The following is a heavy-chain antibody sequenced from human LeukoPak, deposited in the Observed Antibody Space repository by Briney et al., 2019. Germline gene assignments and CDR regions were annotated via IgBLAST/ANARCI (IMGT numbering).Heavy chain of an antibody. CDR2: IARDESTI. Sequence: GGSLRLSCAASGFIFSGYGMHWVRQAPGRGLEWVALIARDESTIHYADSVKGRFTISRDNSQNTLYLQMNSLRAEDTALYYRAKRGYYYDSSGYYYFDYWGQGTLVTVSS. CDR1: GFIFSGYG. CDR3: AKRGYYYDSSGYYYFDY. J-gene: IGHJ4*02. V-gene: IGHV3-30*18. D-gene: IGHD3-22*01.